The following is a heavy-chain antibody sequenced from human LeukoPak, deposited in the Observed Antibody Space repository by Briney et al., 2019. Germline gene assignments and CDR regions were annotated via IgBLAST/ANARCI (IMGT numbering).Heavy chain of an antibody. J-gene: IGHJ4*02. V-gene: IGHV4-39*02. CDR3: ARDVNGYSYGAMRY. CDR2: IYYSGST. Sequence: SETLSLTCTVSGGSISSSSYYWGWIRQPPGKGLEWIGSIYYSGSTYYNPSLKSRVTISVDTSKNQFSLKLSSVTAADTAVYYCARDVNGYSYGAMRYWGQGTLVTVSS. CDR1: GGSISSSSYY. D-gene: IGHD5-18*01.